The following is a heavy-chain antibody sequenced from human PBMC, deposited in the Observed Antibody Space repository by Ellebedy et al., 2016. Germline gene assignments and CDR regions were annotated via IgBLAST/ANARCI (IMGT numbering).Heavy chain of an antibody. Sequence: GESLKISXAASGFTFSSYAMSWVRQAPGKGLEWVSAISGSGGSTYYADSVKGRFTISRDNSKNTLYLQMNSLRAEDTAVYYCAKDLRIAVAGTFDYWGQGTLVTVSS. J-gene: IGHJ4*02. CDR1: GFTFSSYA. CDR3: AKDLRIAVAGTFDY. CDR2: ISGSGGST. V-gene: IGHV3-23*01. D-gene: IGHD6-19*01.